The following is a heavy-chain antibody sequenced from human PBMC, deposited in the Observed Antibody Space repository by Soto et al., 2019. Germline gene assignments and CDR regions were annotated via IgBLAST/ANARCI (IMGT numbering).Heavy chain of an antibody. CDR1: GGPYSKYS. CDR2: IIPIFDTT. J-gene: IGHJ4*02. Sequence: QVQLVQSGTEVKKPGSSVTVSCKASGGPYSKYSISWVRQAPGQGLEWVGRIIPIFDTTNYAQKFQGRATITADNSTSTVYMDLSSLRSEDTAVYYCARSLLGDYYDSDGLDNWGQGTLVTVSS. D-gene: IGHD3-22*01. CDR3: ARSLLGDYYDSDGLDN. V-gene: IGHV1-69*08.